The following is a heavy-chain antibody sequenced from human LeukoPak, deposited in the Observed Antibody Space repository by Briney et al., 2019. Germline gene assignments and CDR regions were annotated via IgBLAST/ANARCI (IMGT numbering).Heavy chain of an antibody. CDR1: GYTFTSYG. V-gene: IGHV1-18*01. D-gene: IGHD6-19*01. CDR2: ISAYNGNT. J-gene: IGHJ6*03. CDR3: ARERIIGGYSSGWEPNYMDV. Sequence: GASVKVSCKASGYTFTSYGISWVRQAPGQGLEWMGWISAYNGNTNYAQKLRGRVTMTTDTSTSTAYMELRSLRSDDTAVYYCARERIIGGYSSGWEPNYMDVWGKGTTVTVSS.